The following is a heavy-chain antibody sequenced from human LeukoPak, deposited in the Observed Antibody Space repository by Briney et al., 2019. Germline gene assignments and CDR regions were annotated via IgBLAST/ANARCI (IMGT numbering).Heavy chain of an antibody. V-gene: IGHV4-39*01. D-gene: IGHD2-2*03. CDR3: ARLGYCSSTSCYPIDY. CDR1: GGSISSSSYY. J-gene: IGHJ4*02. CDR2: IYYSGST. Sequence: SETLSLTCTVSGGSISSSSYYWGWIRQPPGTGLEWLGSIYYSGSTYYNPSPKSRVTISVDTSKNQFSLKLSSVTAADTAVYYCARLGYCSSTSCYPIDYWGQGTLVTVSS.